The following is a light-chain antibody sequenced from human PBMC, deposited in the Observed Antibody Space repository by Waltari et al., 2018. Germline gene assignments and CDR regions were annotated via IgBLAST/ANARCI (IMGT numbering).Light chain of an antibody. CDR2: SAS. Sequence: DTVLTQSPGTLSLSSGERATLSCRASQSVSSNSLAWYQQRPGEAPRVLIYSASSRATGIPARFSGSGSGTDFTLTISRLEPEDSAIYYCQQYGYSLAFGGGTRVEI. CDR3: QQYGYSLA. CDR1: QSVSSNS. V-gene: IGKV3-20*01. J-gene: IGKJ4*01.